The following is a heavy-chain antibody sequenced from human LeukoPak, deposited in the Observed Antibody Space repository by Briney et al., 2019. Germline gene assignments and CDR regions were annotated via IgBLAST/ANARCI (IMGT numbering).Heavy chain of an antibody. Sequence: TGGSLRLSCAASGFTFSSYAMSWVRQAPGKGLEWVSAISGSGGSTYYADSVKGRFTISRDNSKNTLYLQMNSLRAEDTAVCYCAKSEGVGGYYDYWGQGTLVTVSS. CDR1: GFTFSSYA. CDR2: ISGSGGST. V-gene: IGHV3-23*01. J-gene: IGHJ4*02. CDR3: AKSEGVGGYYDY. D-gene: IGHD3-22*01.